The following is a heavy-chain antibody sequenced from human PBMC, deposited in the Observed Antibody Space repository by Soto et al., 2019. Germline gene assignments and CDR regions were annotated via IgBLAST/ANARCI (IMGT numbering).Heavy chain of an antibody. V-gene: IGHV1-69*12. D-gene: IGHD6-19*01. CDR2: ITPLFGTP. CDR1: GGTFSRYA. J-gene: IGHJ2*01. CDR3: AQTLGLAVSGPGRFDL. Sequence: QGQLVQSGAEVKKPASSWKVSCKASGGTFSRYAISWVRQAPGQGLEWLGGITPLFGTPNYAQSFQGRLTITADESTSTVYMELRSLRSEDTAVYYCAQTLGLAVSGPGRFDLWGRGTLVTVTS.